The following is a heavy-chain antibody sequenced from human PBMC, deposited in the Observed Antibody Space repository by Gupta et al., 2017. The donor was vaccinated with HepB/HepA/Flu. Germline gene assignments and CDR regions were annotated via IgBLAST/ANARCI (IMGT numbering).Heavy chain of an antibody. V-gene: IGHV3-33*01. CDR3: ARDLGSGRYFDY. CDR1: GFPFSVFG. CDR2: IGQDGKFR. Sequence: QVQLVDSGGGVVQPGKSLRLSCAASGFPFSVFGMHWVRQVPGKGLGLVSLIGQDGKFRDYVYSGKGRFTISRDKSKKTLYFEMDSLRVEDTAVYYCARDLGSGRYFDYWGQGTLVTVSS. D-gene: IGHD3-10*02. J-gene: IGHJ4*02.